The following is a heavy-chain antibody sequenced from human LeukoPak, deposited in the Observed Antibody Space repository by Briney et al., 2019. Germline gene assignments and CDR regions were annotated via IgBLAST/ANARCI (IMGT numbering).Heavy chain of an antibody. CDR2: IYPDGRT. CDR3: ARTNPVYGDYDY. V-gene: IGHV3-53*01. D-gene: IGHD4-17*01. Sequence: GGSLRLSCAVSGFTVTDNYMSWVRQAPGKGLQWVSVIYPDGRTYYADSVKGRFTISRDISRNTLLLQMNSLRPDDTAVHYCARTNPVYGDYDYWVQGTLVTVSS. CDR1: GFTVTDNY. J-gene: IGHJ4*02.